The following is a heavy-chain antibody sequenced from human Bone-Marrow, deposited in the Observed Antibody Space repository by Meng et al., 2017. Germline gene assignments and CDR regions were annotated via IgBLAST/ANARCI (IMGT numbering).Heavy chain of an antibody. CDR1: GFTFSSYA. Sequence: GESLKISCAASGFTFSSYAMSWVRQAPGKGLEWVAVIWYDGSNKYYADSVKGRFTISRDNSKNTLYLQMNSLRAEDTAVYYCARGLEQPFDYWGQGTLVTVSS. CDR3: ARGLEQPFDY. J-gene: IGHJ4*02. V-gene: IGHV3-33*08. CDR2: IWYDGSNK. D-gene: IGHD1/OR15-1a*01.